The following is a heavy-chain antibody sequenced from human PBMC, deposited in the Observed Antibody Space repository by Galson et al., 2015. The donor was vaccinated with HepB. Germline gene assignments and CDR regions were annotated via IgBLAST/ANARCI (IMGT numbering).Heavy chain of an antibody. D-gene: IGHD6-13*01. CDR3: ASPSGSSAAGPLFDS. V-gene: IGHV1-3*04. J-gene: IGHJ4*02. CDR1: GDTFTGYT. CDR2: MRTASGNT. Sequence: SVKVSCKASGDTFTGYTIHWLRQAPGQRLEWLGWMRTASGNTKYSQTFQDRVTMTRDVSATTAYMELRSLTSKDTALYYCASPSGSSAAGPLFDSWGQGSLVTVAS.